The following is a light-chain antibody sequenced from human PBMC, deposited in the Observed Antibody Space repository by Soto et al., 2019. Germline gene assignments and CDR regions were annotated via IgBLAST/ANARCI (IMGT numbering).Light chain of an antibody. J-gene: IGLJ3*02. V-gene: IGLV2-14*01. Sequence: LTQPASVSGSPGQSIIISCTGTSSDVGAYNSVCWHQQHPGKAPKLMIYEVSNRPSGVSDRFSASKSGNTASLTISGLQADDEGDYYCSSFTRSNTWVFGGGTKLTVL. CDR2: EVS. CDR3: SSFTRSNTWV. CDR1: SSDVGAYNS.